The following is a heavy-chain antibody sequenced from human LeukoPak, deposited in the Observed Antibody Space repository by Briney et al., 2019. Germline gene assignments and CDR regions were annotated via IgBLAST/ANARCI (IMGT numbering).Heavy chain of an antibody. CDR3: GMSGDRVPLQDDVFDV. D-gene: IGHD1-26*01. V-gene: IGHV5-51*01. CDR1: GYSFTDYW. J-gene: IGHJ3*01. Sequence: GESLKISCQGSGYSFTDYWIGWVRQMPGKGLEWMGIIFPDDSDTKYSPSFQGQVTISVDKSITTAYLQWSSLQASDTAMYYCGMSGDRVPLQDDVFDVWGQGTMVTVST. CDR2: IFPDDSDT.